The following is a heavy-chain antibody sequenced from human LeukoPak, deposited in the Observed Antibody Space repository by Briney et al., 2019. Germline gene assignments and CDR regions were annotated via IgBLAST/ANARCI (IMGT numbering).Heavy chain of an antibody. V-gene: IGHV6-1*01. CDR1: GDSVSSNSAA. Sequence: SQTLSLTCAISGDSVSSNSAAWNWIRQSPSRGLEWLGRTYYRSKWYNDYAVSVKSRITINPDTSKNQFSLQLNSVTPEDTAVYYCARVDYYGSGSYSPAEYFQHWGQGTLVTVSS. CDR3: ARVDYYGSGSYSPAEYFQH. J-gene: IGHJ1*01. D-gene: IGHD3-10*01. CDR2: TYYRSKWYN.